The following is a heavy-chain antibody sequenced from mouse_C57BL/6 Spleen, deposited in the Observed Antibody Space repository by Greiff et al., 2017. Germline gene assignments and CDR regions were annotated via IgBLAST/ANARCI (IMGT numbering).Heavy chain of an antibody. CDR1: GFTFSSYG. J-gene: IGHJ1*03. Sequence: EVKLVESGGDLVKPGGSLKLSCAASGFTFSSYGMSWVRQTPDKRLGWVATISSGGSYTYYPDSVKGRFTISRDNAKNTLYLQMSSLKSEDTAMYYCARHYYGSSDDWYFDVWGTGTTVTVSS. CDR3: ARHYYGSSDDWYFDV. CDR2: ISSGGSYT. V-gene: IGHV5-6*01. D-gene: IGHD1-1*01.